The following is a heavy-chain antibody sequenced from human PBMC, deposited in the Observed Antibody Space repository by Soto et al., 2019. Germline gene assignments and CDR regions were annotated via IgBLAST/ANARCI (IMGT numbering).Heavy chain of an antibody. CDR1: GFTFSSYA. CDR2: ISGSGGST. Sequence: GGSLRLSCAASGFTFSSYAMSWVRQAPGKGLEWVSAISGSGGSTYYADSVKGRFTISRDNSKNTLYLQMNSLRAEDTAVYYCAKRRGIVVVPAAMPLDYWGQGTLVTVSS. D-gene: IGHD2-2*01. CDR3: AKRRGIVVVPAAMPLDY. V-gene: IGHV3-23*01. J-gene: IGHJ4*02.